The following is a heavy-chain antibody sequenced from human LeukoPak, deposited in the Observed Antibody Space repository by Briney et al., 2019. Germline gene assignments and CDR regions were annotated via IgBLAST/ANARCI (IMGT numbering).Heavy chain of an antibody. Sequence: SETLSLTCTVSGGSISSYYWSWIRQPPGKGLEWIGYIYYSGSTNYNPSPKSRVTISVDTSKNQFSLKLSSVTAADTAVYYCARLVVSSWSDYFDYWGQGTLVTVSS. CDR1: GGSISSYY. CDR3: ARLVVSSWSDYFDY. CDR2: IYYSGST. V-gene: IGHV4-59*08. D-gene: IGHD6-13*01. J-gene: IGHJ4*02.